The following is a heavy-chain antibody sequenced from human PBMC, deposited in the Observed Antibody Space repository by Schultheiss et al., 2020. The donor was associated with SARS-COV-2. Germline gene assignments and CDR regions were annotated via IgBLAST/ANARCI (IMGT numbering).Heavy chain of an antibody. V-gene: IGHV4-34*01. CDR3: ARVSSSWYRRFDP. CDR2: IYHSGST. Sequence: SQTLSLTCAVYGGSFSSYYWSWIRQPAGKGLEWIGEIYHSGSTNYNPSLKSRVTISVDTSKNQFSLKLSSVTAADTAVYYCARVSSSWYRRFDPWGQGTLVTVSS. J-gene: IGHJ5*02. D-gene: IGHD6-13*01. CDR1: GGSFSSYY.